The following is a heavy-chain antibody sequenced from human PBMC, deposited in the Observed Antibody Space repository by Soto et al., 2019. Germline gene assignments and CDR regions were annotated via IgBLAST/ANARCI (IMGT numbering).Heavy chain of an antibody. CDR1: GAAIDSGSYY. J-gene: IGHJ5*02. V-gene: IGHV4-31*03. Sequence: QVQLQESGPGLVKPSQTLSLTCTVSGAAIDSGSYYWSWIRQHPGKGLEWIGYIYNTGSAYYNPSLYSRVTTSLDTSDNLFSLNLRSVTAADTAVYYCATVVGGNSNWFVAWGQGSLVTVSS. D-gene: IGHD2-21*02. CDR2: IYNTGSA. CDR3: ATVVGGNSNWFVA.